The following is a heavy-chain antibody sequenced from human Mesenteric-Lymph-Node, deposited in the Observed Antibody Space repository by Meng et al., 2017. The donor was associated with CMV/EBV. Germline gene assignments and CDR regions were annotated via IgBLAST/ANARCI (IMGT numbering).Heavy chain of an antibody. J-gene: IGHJ4*02. CDR3: ARVAMSRGSGIVDY. CDR2: IYYSGNS. V-gene: IGHV4-30-2*01. Sequence: GASIDSKGSSWTWIRQPPGKGLESIGYIYYSGNSYYNPSLKSRVSMSVDRSKNEFSLKLTSVTAADTAKYYCARVAMSRGSGIVDYWGQGTLVTVSS. D-gene: IGHD3-10*01. CDR1: GASIDSKGSS.